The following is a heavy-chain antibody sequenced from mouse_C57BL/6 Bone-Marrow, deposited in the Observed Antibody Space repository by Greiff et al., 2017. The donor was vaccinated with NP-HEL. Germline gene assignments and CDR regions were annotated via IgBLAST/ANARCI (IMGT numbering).Heavy chain of an antibody. V-gene: IGHV1-80*01. D-gene: IGHD2-4*01. Sequence: LQESGAELVKPGASVKISCKASGYAFSSYWMNWVKQRPGKGLEWIGQIYPGDGDTNYNGKFKGKATLTADKSSSTAYMQLSSLTSEDSAVYFCARDYDYDGDAYWGQGTLVTVSA. CDR3: ARDYDYDGDAY. CDR2: IYPGDGDT. CDR1: GYAFSSYW. J-gene: IGHJ3*01.